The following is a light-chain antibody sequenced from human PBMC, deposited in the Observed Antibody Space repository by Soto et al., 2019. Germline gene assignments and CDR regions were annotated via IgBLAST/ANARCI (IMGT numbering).Light chain of an antibody. CDR3: QQTYSYPA. CDR1: QSITNY. Sequence: DIQMTQSPSSLSASIGDRVTITCRASQSITNYLNWYQHKPGKAPKLLIYAASSLQSGVPSRFSGSGSGTDFTLTISSLQPEDFATYYCQQTYSYPAFGGGTKVEIK. CDR2: AAS. V-gene: IGKV1-39*01. J-gene: IGKJ4*01.